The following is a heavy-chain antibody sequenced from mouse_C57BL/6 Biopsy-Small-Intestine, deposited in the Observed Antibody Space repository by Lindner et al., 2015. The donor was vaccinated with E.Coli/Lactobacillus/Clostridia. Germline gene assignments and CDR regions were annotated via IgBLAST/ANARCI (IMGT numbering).Heavy chain of an antibody. D-gene: IGHD1-1*01. CDR2: IYPGDGDT. CDR1: GYAFSSYW. J-gene: IGHJ1*03. V-gene: IGHV1-80*01. Sequence: VQLQESGAELVKPGASVKISCKASGYAFSSYWMNWVKQRPGKGLEWIGQIYPGDGDTNYNGKFKGKATLTADKSSSTADMQLSSLTSEDSAVYFCARGGYGSSYRYFDVWGTGTTVTVSS. CDR3: ARGGYGSSYRYFDV.